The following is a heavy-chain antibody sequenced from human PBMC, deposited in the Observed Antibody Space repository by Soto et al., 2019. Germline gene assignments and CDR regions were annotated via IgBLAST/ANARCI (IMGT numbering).Heavy chain of an antibody. CDR3: ASGCSSTSCYILDP. CDR2: IYSGGST. CDR1: GFTVSTKY. V-gene: IGHV3-66*01. D-gene: IGHD2-2*02. Sequence: GGSLRLSCVASGFTVSTKYMSWVRQAPGKGLEWVSVIYSGGSTFYADSVRGRFTISRDNSKNTLYLQMNSLRAEDTVVYYCASGCSSTSCYILDPWGQGTLVTVSS. J-gene: IGHJ5*02.